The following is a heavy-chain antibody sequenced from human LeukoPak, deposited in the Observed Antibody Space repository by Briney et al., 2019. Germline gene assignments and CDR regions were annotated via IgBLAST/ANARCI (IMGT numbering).Heavy chain of an antibody. J-gene: IGHJ5*02. CDR2: IYSGGST. CDR3: TTVQLVPNWFDP. Sequence: GGSLRLSCAASGFTVSSNYMTWVRQAPGKGLEWVSVIYSGGSTYYADSVKGRFTISRDDSKNTLYLQMNSLKTEDTAVYYCTTVQLVPNWFDPWGQGTLVTVSS. CDR1: GFTVSSNY. V-gene: IGHV3-53*01. D-gene: IGHD6-13*01.